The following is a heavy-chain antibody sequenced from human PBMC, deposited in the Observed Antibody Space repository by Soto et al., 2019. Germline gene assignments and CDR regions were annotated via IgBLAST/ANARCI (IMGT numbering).Heavy chain of an antibody. Sequence: QVQLVESGGGVVQPGRSLRLSCAASGFTFSSYGMHWVRQAPGTGLEWVAVIWYDGSNKYYADSVKGRFTISRDNSKNTLYLQMNILRAEDTAVYDCARDEAIRLLVYYFDYWGQGTLVTVSS. D-gene: IGHD2-21*02. CDR3: ARDEAIRLLVYYFDY. J-gene: IGHJ4*02. CDR1: GFTFSSYG. CDR2: IWYDGSNK. V-gene: IGHV3-33*01.